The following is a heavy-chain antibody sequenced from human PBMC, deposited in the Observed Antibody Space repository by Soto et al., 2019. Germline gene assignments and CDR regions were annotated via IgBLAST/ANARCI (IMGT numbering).Heavy chain of an antibody. CDR2: INPNSGGT. CDR1: GYTFTGYY. CDR3: ARDIWVRYGYNYVCE. Sequence: GAPVKVSCKSSGYTFTGYYMHWVRQAPGQGLEWMGWINPNSGGTNYAQKFQGRVTMTRDTSISTAYMELSRLRSDDTAVYYCARDIWVRYGYNYVCEWGQGARGTVGS. J-gene: IGHJ4*02. D-gene: IGHD5-12*01. V-gene: IGHV1-2*02.